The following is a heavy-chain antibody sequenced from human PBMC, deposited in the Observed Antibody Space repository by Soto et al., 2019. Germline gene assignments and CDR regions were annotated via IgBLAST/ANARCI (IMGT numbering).Heavy chain of an antibody. J-gene: IGHJ4*02. CDR1: GGSISSYY. CDR2: IYYSGST. CDR3: ARGPDLLAAAFNY. V-gene: IGHV4-59*01. D-gene: IGHD6-13*01. Sequence: PSETLSRTCTVSGGSISSYYWSWIRQPPGKGLEWIGYIYYSGSTNYNPSLRSRVTISVDTSKNQFSLKLSSVTAADTAVYYCARGPDLLAAAFNYWGQGTLVTVSS.